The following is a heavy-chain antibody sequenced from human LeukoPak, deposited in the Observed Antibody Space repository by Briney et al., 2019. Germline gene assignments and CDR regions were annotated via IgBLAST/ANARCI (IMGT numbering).Heavy chain of an antibody. V-gene: IGHV1-18*04. D-gene: IGHD3-16*01. CDR2: ISAYNGNT. CDR1: GYTFTGYY. J-gene: IGHJ4*02. Sequence: ASVKVSCKASGYTFTGYYMHWVRQAPGQGLEWMGWISAYNGNTNYAQKLQGRVTMTTDTSTSTAYMELRSLRSDDTAVYYCARDLAMITFGGVARGLRRFDYWGQGTLVTVSS. CDR3: ARDLAMITFGGVARGLRRFDY.